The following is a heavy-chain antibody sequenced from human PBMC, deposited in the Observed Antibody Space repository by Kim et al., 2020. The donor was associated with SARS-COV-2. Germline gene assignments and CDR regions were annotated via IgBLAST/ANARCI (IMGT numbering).Heavy chain of an antibody. J-gene: IGHJ1*01. V-gene: IGHV3-74*01. CDR1: GFIFSSYW. D-gene: IGHD1-26*01. CDR2: ITSDGNSA. CDR3: VRVLLGAGGYFQY. Sequence: GGSLRLSCAGSGFIFSSYWMHWVRQAPGKGLVWVSRITSDGNSATYADSVKGRFTISRDNAKNTLYLQMDSLRADDTAVYYCVRVLLGAGGYFQYWGQGNLVTVSS.